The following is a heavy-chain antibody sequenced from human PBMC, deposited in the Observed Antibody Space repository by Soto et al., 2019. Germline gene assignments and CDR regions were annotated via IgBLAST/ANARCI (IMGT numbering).Heavy chain of an antibody. CDR1: GFYFSSYG. CDR3: AKLLSSGYFFYYYNYAMDV. D-gene: IGHD3-22*01. V-gene: IGHV3-30*18. CDR2: ISHDGSNK. J-gene: IGHJ6*02. Sequence: GSLRLSCAASGFYFSSYGMHWVRQAPGKGLEWVAIISHDGSNKYYGDSVKGRFTIFRDNSKNTLFLQMTSLRADDTAVYYCAKLLSSGYFFYYYNYAMDVWGQGTTVTVSS.